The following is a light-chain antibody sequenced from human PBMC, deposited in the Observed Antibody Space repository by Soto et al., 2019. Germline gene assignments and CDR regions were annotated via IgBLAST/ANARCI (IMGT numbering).Light chain of an antibody. J-gene: IGKJ1*01. Sequence: EMVLTHSPCTVSLSPVERATLSCRASQILSSNYLPWYQQKPGQAPRLLIYVASSRATGIPDRFSGSGSGTDFPLTISRLEPEDFAVFYCHQCDSSPWTFGQGTKVDIK. CDR1: QILSSNY. V-gene: IGKV3-20*01. CDR3: HQCDSSPWT. CDR2: VAS.